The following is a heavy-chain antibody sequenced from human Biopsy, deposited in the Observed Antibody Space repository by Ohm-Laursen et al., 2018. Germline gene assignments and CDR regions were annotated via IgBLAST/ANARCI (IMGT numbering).Heavy chain of an antibody. Sequence: SETLSLTCAVYGESFNGYYWSRIRQTPGKGLEWIGEINHSGRTNYNPSLKSRVTISVDTSKNQFSLKVRSVTAADTAVYYCARATNSTGWPYYYFYGMDVWGQGTTVTVSS. D-gene: IGHD2/OR15-2a*01. J-gene: IGHJ6*02. V-gene: IGHV4-34*01. CDR3: ARATNSTGWPYYYFYGMDV. CDR2: INHSGRT. CDR1: GESFNGYY.